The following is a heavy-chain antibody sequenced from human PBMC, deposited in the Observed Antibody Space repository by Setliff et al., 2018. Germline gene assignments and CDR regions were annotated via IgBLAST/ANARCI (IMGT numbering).Heavy chain of an antibody. J-gene: IGHJ4*02. CDR3: ATLTGDRGVDY. V-gene: IGHV4-4*02. D-gene: IGHD7-27*01. Sequence: PSETLSLTCAVSGGSISSSIWWSWVRQAPGKGLEWIGEIYHTGSTNYNPSLKSRVNISVDTSKNQFSLNLNAVTAADTAVYYCATLTGDRGVDYWGQGRLVTVSS. CDR2: IYHTGST. CDR1: GGSISSSIW.